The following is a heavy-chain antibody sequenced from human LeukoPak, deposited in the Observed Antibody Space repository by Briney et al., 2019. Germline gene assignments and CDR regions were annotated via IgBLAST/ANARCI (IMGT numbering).Heavy chain of an antibody. CDR2: INPNSGGT. J-gene: IGHJ3*02. CDR3: ARDSPYSSGWRDAFDI. V-gene: IGHV1-2*02. D-gene: IGHD6-19*01. CDR1: GYTFTGYY. Sequence: ASVKVSCKASGYTFTGYYMHWVRQAPGQGLEWMGWINPNSGGTNYAQKFQGRVTMTRDMSISTAYMELSRLRSDDTAVYYCARDSPYSSGWRDAFDIWGQGTMVTVSS.